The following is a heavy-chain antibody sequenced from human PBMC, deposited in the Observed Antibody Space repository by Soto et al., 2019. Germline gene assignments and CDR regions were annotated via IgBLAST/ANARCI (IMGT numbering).Heavy chain of an antibody. V-gene: IGHV4-61*01. CDR3: ARGGAYYYYYGMDV. J-gene: IGHJ6*02. CDR1: GDSVSNGNSY. Sequence: SETLSLTCTVSGDSVSNGNSYWSWIRQPPGKGLEWIGYTYYSGSTNYNPSLKSRVTISVDTYKKQFSLRLSSVTVADTAVYYCARGGAYYYYYGMDVWGQGTTVTVSS. CDR2: TYYSGST.